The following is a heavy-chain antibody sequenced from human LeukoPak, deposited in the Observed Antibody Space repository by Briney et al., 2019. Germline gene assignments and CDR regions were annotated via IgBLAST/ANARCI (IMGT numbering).Heavy chain of an antibody. V-gene: IGHV3-15*01. Sequence: GGSLRLSCAASGFTFSNAWMSWVRQAPGKGLEWVGRIKGKTDGGTTDYAAPVKGRFTISRDDSKNTLYLQMNSLKTEDTAVYYCTTPSTYYSNYCYYGMDVWGQGTTVTVSS. CDR3: TTPSTYYSNYCYYGMDV. J-gene: IGHJ6*02. CDR2: IKGKTDGGTT. D-gene: IGHD4-11*01. CDR1: GFTFSNAW.